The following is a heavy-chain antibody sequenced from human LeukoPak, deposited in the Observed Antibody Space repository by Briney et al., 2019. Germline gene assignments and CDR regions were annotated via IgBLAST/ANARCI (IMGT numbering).Heavy chain of an antibody. J-gene: IGHJ4*02. V-gene: IGHV4-38-2*01. D-gene: IGHD4-17*01. CDR2: IYHSGTT. CDR3: ARPPDSSDYGAAFDF. Sequence: PSETLSLTWGVSGYSITSGYFWGWLRQPPGKGLEWIGSIYHSGTTYYNPSLKSRVTISVDTSKNQFSLKLSSVTAADTAVYYCARPPDSSDYGAAFDFWGQGTLVTVSS. CDR1: GYSITSGYF.